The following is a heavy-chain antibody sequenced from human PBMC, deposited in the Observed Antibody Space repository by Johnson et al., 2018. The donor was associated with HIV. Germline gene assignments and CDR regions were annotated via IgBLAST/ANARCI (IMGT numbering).Heavy chain of an antibody. V-gene: IGHV3-30*04. CDR2: ISYDGSYK. CDR1: GFSFSSYA. D-gene: IGHD3-10*01. Sequence: QVQLVESGGGVVQPGRSLRLSCAASGFSFSSYAMHWVRQAPGKGLEWAAVISYDGSYKHYADSVKGRFTISRDNSKNTLYLQMNSLRAEDTAVYYCARGGKSYYGAFDIWGQGTMVTVSS. CDR3: ARGGKSYYGAFDI. J-gene: IGHJ3*02.